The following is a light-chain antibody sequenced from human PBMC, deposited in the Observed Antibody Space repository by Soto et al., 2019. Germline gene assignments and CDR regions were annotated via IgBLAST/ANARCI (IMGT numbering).Light chain of an antibody. CDR1: KSINKW. Sequence: MQMTHCPPTLPASVGDRVSITCRASKSINKWLAWYQQKPGKSTKLLIYDVSTLQSGVTSRFSGTGSETELPLTISSLQPDDFATYYCQQYNAYYTFGQGTKVDIK. J-gene: IGKJ2*01. CDR2: DVS. V-gene: IGKV1-5*01. CDR3: QQYNAYYT.